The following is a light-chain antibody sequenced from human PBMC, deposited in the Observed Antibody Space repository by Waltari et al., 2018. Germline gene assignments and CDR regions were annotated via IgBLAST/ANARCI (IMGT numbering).Light chain of an antibody. CDR1: QSINNY. CDR2: DVS. J-gene: IGKJ4*01. CDR3: QQRHSWPLT. Sequence: NVLTQSPATLSLSPGERATPSCRASQSINNYLAWYQQKPGQAPRLLIYDVSTRATGIPARFSGSGSGTDFTLSISSLETEDFAVYYCQQRHSWPLTFGGGTKVEIK. V-gene: IGKV3-11*01.